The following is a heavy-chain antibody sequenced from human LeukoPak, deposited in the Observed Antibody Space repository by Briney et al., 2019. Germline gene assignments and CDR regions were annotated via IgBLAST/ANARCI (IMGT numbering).Heavy chain of an antibody. D-gene: IGHD5-24*01. CDR2: IYYSGST. Sequence: TSETLSLTCTVSGGSISSVSYYWGWIRQPPGKGLEWIGSIYYSGSTYCNPSLKSRVTISVDTSKNQFSLKLSSVTAADTAVYYCASQRDGYNGDYWGQGTLVTVSS. CDR3: ASQRDGYNGDY. J-gene: IGHJ4*02. V-gene: IGHV4-39*01. CDR1: GGSISSVSYY.